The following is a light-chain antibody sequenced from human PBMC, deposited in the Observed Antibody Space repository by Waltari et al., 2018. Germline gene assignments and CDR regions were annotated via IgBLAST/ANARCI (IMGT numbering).Light chain of an antibody. J-gene: IGLJ2*01. CDR3: CSYGGSFDPYLV. CDR2: EVT. V-gene: IGLV2-23*02. Sequence: QSALTQPASVSGSPGQSITISCIGTSNDVGKYNLVYWYQQHPGKVPKLIIYEVTKRPSGISNRFSGSKSGSTASLTISGLQAEDEADYYCCSYGGSFDPYLVFGGGTKLTVL. CDR1: SNDVGKYNL.